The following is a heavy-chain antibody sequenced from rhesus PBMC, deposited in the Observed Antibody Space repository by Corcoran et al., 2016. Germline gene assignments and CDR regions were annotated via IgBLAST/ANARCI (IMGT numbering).Heavy chain of an antibody. V-gene: IGHV4S11*01. Sequence: QVQLQESGPGLVKPLETLSLTCAVSGGSISSNYWSWIRQAPGKGLEWIGYIYGSGSTTNYNPSRKSRVTLSVETSKNQLSLKLSSVTAADTAVYYCARRGNTVYYFDYWGQGVLVTVSS. J-gene: IGHJ4*01. CDR3: ARRGNTVYYFDY. D-gene: IGHD2-21*01. CDR1: GGSISSNY. CDR2: IYGSGSTT.